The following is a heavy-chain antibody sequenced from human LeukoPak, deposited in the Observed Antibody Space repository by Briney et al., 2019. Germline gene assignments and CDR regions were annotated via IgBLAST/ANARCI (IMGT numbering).Heavy chain of an antibody. CDR2: ISNDGRST. J-gene: IGHJ4*02. CDR3: AREDSTTVTFYFDY. CDR1: TFTFSTYW. D-gene: IGHD4-11*01. Sequence: PGGSLRLSCAASTFTFSTYWMNWVRQVPGRGLMWLSRISNDGRSTSYADSVKGRFTISRDNAKNTLYLQMNSLRAEDTAVYYCAREDSTTVTFYFDYWGLGTMVAVSS. V-gene: IGHV3-74*01.